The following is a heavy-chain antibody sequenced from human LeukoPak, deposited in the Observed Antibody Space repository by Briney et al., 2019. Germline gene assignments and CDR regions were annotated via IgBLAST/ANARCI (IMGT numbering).Heavy chain of an antibody. D-gene: IGHD6-6*01. CDR3: ARDLRSDGMDV. CDR1: GFTFGDYA. J-gene: IGHJ6*04. Sequence: PGGSLRLSCSTSGFTFGDYAMSWVRQAPGKGLEWVGFIQAKAYGGATKYAASVNGRFSISRDDSQSIASLQMNDLKTEDTAVYYCARDLRSDGMDVWGKGTTVTVSS. CDR2: IQAKAYGGAT. V-gene: IGHV3-49*04.